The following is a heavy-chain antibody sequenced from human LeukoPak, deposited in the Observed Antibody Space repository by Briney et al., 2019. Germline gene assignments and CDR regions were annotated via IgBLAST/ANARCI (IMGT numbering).Heavy chain of an antibody. D-gene: IGHD3-10*01. CDR2: IYPGDSDT. Sequence: GESLKISCKGSGYSFTSYWIGWVRQMPGKGLEWMGIIYPGDSDTRYSPSSQGQVTISADKSISTAYLQWSSLKASDSAMYYCATNTMFRGIHAFDIWGQGTMVTVSS. V-gene: IGHV5-51*01. J-gene: IGHJ3*02. CDR1: GYSFTSYW. CDR3: ATNTMFRGIHAFDI.